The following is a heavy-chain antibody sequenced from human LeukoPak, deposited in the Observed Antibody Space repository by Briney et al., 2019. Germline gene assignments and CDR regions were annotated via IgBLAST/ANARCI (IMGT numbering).Heavy chain of an antibody. J-gene: IGHJ5*02. Sequence: PGGSLRLSCAASGFTFSSYSMNWVRQAPGKGLEWVSSISSSSSYIYYADSVRGRFTISRDNAKNSLYLQMNSPRAEDTAVYYCARGPHSSSWSNWFDPWGQGTLVTVSS. CDR3: ARGPHSSSWSNWFDP. CDR2: ISSSSSYI. CDR1: GFTFSSYS. D-gene: IGHD6-13*01. V-gene: IGHV3-21*01.